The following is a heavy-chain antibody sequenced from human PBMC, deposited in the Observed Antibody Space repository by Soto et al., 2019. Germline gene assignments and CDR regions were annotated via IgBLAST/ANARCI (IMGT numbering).Heavy chain of an antibody. J-gene: IGHJ4*02. Sequence: QVPLAESGGGVVQPGRSLRLSCAGSGFTFSSYAMHWVRQAPGKGLEWVAVISDDGTYKYYADSVRGRFTISRDNSKNTLFLQMNSLRTEDTAVYYCARDEDWNAPFDYWGQGTRVTVSS. CDR1: GFTFSSYA. CDR3: ARDEDWNAPFDY. V-gene: IGHV3-30-3*01. CDR2: ISDDGTYK. D-gene: IGHD1-1*01.